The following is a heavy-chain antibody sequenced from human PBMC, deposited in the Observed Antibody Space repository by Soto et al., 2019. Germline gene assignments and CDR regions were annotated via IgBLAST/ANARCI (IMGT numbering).Heavy chain of an antibody. CDR2: ISKSDYT. CDR3: AREDSIIIPAVSDF. V-gene: IGHV3-21*01. CDR1: GFAFNNYG. Sequence: EGSLRLSCTVSGFAFNNYGINWVRQAPGKGLEWVSSISKSDYTYYSDSVKGRFAISRDNAKSSVSLQMNTLRVEDTAVYYCAREDSIIIPAVSDFWGQGTLVTVSS. J-gene: IGHJ4*02. D-gene: IGHD2-2*01.